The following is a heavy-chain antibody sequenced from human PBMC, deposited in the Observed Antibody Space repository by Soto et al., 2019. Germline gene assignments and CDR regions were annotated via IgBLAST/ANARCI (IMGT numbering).Heavy chain of an antibody. CDR3: ARVGYCSSTPCWPIGYFEY. D-gene: IGHD2-2*01. J-gene: IGHJ4*02. CDR2: IFPSGST. V-gene: IGHV4-59*01. CDR1: GDSISSFY. Sequence: QVQLQESGPGLVKPSETLSLTCTVSGDSISSFYWTWIRQPPGKGLEWVGYIFPSGSTNYNPSLKSRVTISVDTSENQFSLKLTSVTAADTAVYYCARVGYCSSTPCWPIGYFEYWGQGTLVTVSS.